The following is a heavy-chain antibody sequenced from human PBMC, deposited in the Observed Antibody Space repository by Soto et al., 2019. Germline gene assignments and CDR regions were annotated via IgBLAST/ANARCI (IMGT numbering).Heavy chain of an antibody. CDR2: INAGNGNT. Sequence: ASVKVSCKASGYTFTSYAMHWVRQAPGQRLEWMGWINAGNGNTKYSQKFQGRVTITRDTSASTAYMELSSLRSEDTAVYYCARSPGYSYGDYWGKGTLVPVSS. D-gene: IGHD5-18*01. J-gene: IGHJ4*02. CDR1: GYTFTSYA. CDR3: ARSPGYSYGDY. V-gene: IGHV1-3*01.